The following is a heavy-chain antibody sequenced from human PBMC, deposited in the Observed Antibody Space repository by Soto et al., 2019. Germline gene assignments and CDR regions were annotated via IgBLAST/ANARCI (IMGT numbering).Heavy chain of an antibody. CDR1: GFTFNSYA. D-gene: IGHD3-22*01. Sequence: GGSLRLSCAASGFTFNSYAMTWVRQAPWKGLEWVSFISGSAGSTYYADSVKGRFTISRDNSKNTLYLQMNSLRAEDTAVYFCAKDQTYDSSGYSYAAVFDYWGQGTLVTVS. CDR3: AKDQTYDSSGYSYAAVFDY. J-gene: IGHJ4*02. CDR2: ISGSAGST. V-gene: IGHV3-23*01.